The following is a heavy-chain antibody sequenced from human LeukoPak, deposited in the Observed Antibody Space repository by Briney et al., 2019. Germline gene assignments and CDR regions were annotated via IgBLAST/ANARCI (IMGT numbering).Heavy chain of an antibody. CDR2: IRDSGEA. J-gene: IGHJ5*02. CDR1: GFTFSSYC. D-gene: IGHD3/OR15-3a*01. CDR3: ARDRAANQDWVEFDP. Sequence: PGGSLRLSCAASGFTFSSYCMSWVRQAPGKGLEWVGLIRDSGEAFYADFARGRFAISRDESENTLYLQMNSLRVEDTAVYFCARDRAANQDWVEFDPWGQGTPVIVSS. V-gene: IGHV3-66*03.